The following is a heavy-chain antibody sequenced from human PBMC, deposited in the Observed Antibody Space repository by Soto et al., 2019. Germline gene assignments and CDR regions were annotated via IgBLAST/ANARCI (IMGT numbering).Heavy chain of an antibody. CDR1: GYTLTELS. CDR3: ARVPPHYYGSGSPSYYYYGMDV. Sequence: GASVKVSCKVSGYTLTELSMHWVRQAPGKGLEWMGGFDPEDGETIYAQKFQGRVTMTEDTSTDTAYMELSSLRSEDTAVYYCARVPPHYYGSGSPSYYYYGMDVWGQGTTVTVSS. J-gene: IGHJ6*02. D-gene: IGHD3-10*01. CDR2: FDPEDGET. V-gene: IGHV1-24*01.